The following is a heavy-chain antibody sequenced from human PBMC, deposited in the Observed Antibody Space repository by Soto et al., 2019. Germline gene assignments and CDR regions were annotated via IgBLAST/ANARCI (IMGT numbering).Heavy chain of an antibody. CDR1: GYTFTGYY. CDR2: INPNSGGT. Sequence: ASVKVSCKASGYTFTGYYMHWVRQAPGHGLEWMGWINPNSGGTNYAQKFQGWVTMTRDTSISTAYMELSRLRSDDTAVYYCARDHFPYSSSSVTRTTDYYYGMDAWGQGPTVTV. J-gene: IGHJ6*02. V-gene: IGHV1-2*04. CDR3: ARDHFPYSSSSVTRTTDYYYGMDA. D-gene: IGHD6-6*01.